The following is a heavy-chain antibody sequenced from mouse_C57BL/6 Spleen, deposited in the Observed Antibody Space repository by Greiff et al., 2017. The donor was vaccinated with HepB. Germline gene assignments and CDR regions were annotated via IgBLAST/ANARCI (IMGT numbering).Heavy chain of an antibody. J-gene: IGHJ1*03. D-gene: IGHD1-1*01. V-gene: IGHV1-82*01. Sequence: VQGVESGPELVKPGASVKISCKASGYAFSSSWMNWVKQRPGKGLEWIGRIYPGDGDTNYNGKFKGKATLTADKSSSTAYMQLSSLTSEDSAVYFCARSYYRGYFDVWGTGTTVTVSS. CDR3: ARSYYRGYFDV. CDR1: GYAFSSSW. CDR2: IYPGDGDT.